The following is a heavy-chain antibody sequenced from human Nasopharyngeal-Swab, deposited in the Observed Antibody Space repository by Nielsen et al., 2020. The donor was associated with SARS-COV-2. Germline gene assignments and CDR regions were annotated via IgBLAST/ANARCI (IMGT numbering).Heavy chain of an antibody. Sequence: GGSLRLSCAASGFTFSSYAMHWVRQAPGKWLEWVAVISYDGSNKYYADSVKGRFTISRDNSKNTLYLQMNSLRAEETAVYYWARGAGGPFDYWGQGTLVTVSS. CDR2: ISYDGSNK. CDR1: GFTFSSYA. D-gene: IGHD3-16*01. CDR3: ARGAGGPFDY. J-gene: IGHJ4*02. V-gene: IGHV3-30-3*01.